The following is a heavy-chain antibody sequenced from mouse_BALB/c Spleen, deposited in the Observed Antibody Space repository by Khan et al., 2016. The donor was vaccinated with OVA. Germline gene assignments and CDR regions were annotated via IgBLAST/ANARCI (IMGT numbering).Heavy chain of an antibody. V-gene: IGHV3-2*02. CDR3: ARGNDYGYYFDY. D-gene: IGHD1-1*01. Sequence: VQLKQSGPGLVTPSQSLSLTCTVTGNSITSGYAWNWIRQFPGNKLEWMGYISYSGDTSYIPSLKSRISITRDTSTNQFFLLLNSVTTEDTDTYYSARGNDYGYYFDYWGQGTTLTVSS. CDR1: GNSITSGYA. CDR2: ISYSGDT. J-gene: IGHJ2*01.